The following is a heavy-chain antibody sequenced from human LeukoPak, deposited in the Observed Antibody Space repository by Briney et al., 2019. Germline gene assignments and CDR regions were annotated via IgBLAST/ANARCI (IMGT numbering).Heavy chain of an antibody. CDR2: ISAYNGNT. J-gene: IGHJ5*02. Sequence: ASVKVSCKASGYTFTSYGISWVRQAPGQGLEWMGWISAYNGNTNYAQKLHGRVTMTTDTSTSTAYMELRSLRSDDTAVYYCARASRGENWFDPWGQGTLVTVSS. V-gene: IGHV1-18*01. D-gene: IGHD2-21*01. CDR3: ARASRGENWFDP. CDR1: GYTFTSYG.